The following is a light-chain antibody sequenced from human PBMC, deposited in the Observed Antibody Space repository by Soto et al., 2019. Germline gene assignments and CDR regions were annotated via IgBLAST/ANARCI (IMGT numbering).Light chain of an antibody. J-gene: IGKJ5*01. CDR3: QQYGRLPPYT. Sequence: EIVLTQSPGTLSLSPGERATLSCRAIQSVSSSYLAWYQQKPGQAPRLLIYGASSRATGIPDRFSGSGSGTDFTLTITSLEPEDFAVYYCQQYGRLPPYTFGQGTRLENK. CDR2: GAS. CDR1: QSVSSSY. V-gene: IGKV3-20*01.